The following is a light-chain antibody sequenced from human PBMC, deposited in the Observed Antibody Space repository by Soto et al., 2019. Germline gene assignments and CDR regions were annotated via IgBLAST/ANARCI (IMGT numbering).Light chain of an antibody. CDR1: SPNIGSNT. CDR2: SNN. V-gene: IGLV1-44*01. Sequence: QSVLTQPPSAPGTPGQRVTISCSGSSPNIGSNTVNWYQQLPGTAPKLLIYSNNQRPSGVPDRFSGSKSGTSASLAISGLQSEDEADYYCAAWDDSLNGPVFGGGTKLTVL. CDR3: AAWDDSLNGPV. J-gene: IGLJ2*01.